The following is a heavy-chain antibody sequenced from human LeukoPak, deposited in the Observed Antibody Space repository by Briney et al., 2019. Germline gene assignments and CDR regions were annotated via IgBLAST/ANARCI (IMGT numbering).Heavy chain of an antibody. CDR2: IGSKTNPYAA. CDR1: GLTFSGSA. D-gene: IGHD2-2*01. V-gene: IGHV3-73*01. J-gene: IGHJ5*02. Sequence: PGGSLRLSCAASGLTFSGSAVHWVRQPSGKGLEWVGRIGSKTNPYAAAYAASVKGRFTVSRDDSMNTAYLEMNSLKTEDTALYYCARRGGYCTSTACYDLWGQGTLVTVSS. CDR3: ARRGGYCTSTACYDL.